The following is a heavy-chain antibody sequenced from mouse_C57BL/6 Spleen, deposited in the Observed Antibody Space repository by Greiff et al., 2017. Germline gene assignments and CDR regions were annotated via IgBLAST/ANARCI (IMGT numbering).Heavy chain of an antibody. CDR1: GYTFTSYW. V-gene: IGHV1-74*01. D-gene: IGHD3-2*02. CDR2: INPYASDT. CDR3: AIPDSSGAAWFAY. J-gene: IGHJ3*01. Sequence: QVQLQQPGAELVKPGASVKVSCKASGYTFTSYWMNWVKQSPGQGLEWIGRINPYASDTNSNQKFKGKATLTVDNSSSTAYMQLCSLTADVSAVYCCAIPDSSGAAWFAYWGQGTMVTGSA.